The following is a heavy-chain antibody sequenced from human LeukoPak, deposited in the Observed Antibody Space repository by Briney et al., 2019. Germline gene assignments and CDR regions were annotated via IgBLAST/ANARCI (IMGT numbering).Heavy chain of an antibody. CDR3: ARVRGAIVAHNWFDR. Sequence: SETLSLTCTVSGYSISSGYYWGWIRQPPGQGLEWIGSIYHSGSTYYNPSLKSRVTISVDTSKNQFSLKLSSVTAADTAVYYCARVRGAIVAHNWFDRWGQGTLVTVSS. CDR1: GYSISSGYY. D-gene: IGHD5-12*01. CDR2: IYHSGST. V-gene: IGHV4-38-2*02. J-gene: IGHJ5*02.